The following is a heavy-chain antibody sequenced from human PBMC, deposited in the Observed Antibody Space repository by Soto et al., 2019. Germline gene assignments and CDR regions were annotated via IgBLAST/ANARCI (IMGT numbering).Heavy chain of an antibody. J-gene: IGHJ4*02. V-gene: IGHV4-59*08. CDR2: IYYSGST. CDR3: ARGYGDYVLDF. Sequence: SETRSLTCTVSGGSISSDYWSWSRQPPGKGLEWIGYIYYSGSTNYNPSLKSRVTISVDTSKNQFSLKLRSVTAADTAVYYCARGYGDYVLDFWGQGTLVTVSS. CDR1: GGSISSDY. D-gene: IGHD4-17*01.